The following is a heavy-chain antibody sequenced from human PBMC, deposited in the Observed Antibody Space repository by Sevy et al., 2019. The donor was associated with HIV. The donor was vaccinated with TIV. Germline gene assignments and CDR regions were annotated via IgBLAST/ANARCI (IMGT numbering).Heavy chain of an antibody. D-gene: IGHD6-19*01. CDR2: INWNGGST. V-gene: IGHV3-20*04. J-gene: IGHJ5*02. CDR3: ARDRNSSGLNWFDP. Sequence: GGSLRLSCAASGFTFDDYGMSWVRQAPGKGLEWVSGINWNGGSTGYADSVKGRFTISRDNAKNSLYLQMNSLRAEDTALYYCARDRNSSGLNWFDPWGQGTLVTVSS. CDR1: GFTFDDYG.